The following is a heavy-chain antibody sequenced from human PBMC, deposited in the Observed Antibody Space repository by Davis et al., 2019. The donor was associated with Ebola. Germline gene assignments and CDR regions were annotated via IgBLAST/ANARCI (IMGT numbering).Heavy chain of an antibody. CDR1: GYTFTSYE. CDR3: ARGGVRYNWRRVYYYYGMDV. D-gene: IGHD1-1*01. V-gene: IGHV1-8*02. CDR2: MNPNTGNT. Sequence: ASAATVACKASGYTFTSYETNCARHATGQALEWMGWMNPNTGNTGYAQKFQGRVTKTRNTSISTAFMKLSSLRSEDTAVDYCARGGVRYNWRRVYYYYGMDVWGQGTTVTVSS. J-gene: IGHJ6*02.